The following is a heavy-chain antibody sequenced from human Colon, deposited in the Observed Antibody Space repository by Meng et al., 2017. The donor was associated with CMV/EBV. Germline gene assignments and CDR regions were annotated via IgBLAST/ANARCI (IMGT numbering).Heavy chain of an antibody. Sequence: GESLKISCAASGFTFSNYWMHWVRQVPGKGLVWVARINSDGSTLTYADSVRGRFTVSRDNANNRLYLQMSNLRAEDTAMYFGHAFGGYSYWGQGTLVTVSS. CDR1: GFTFSNYW. CDR2: INSDGSTL. D-gene: IGHD3-16*01. CDR3: HAFGGYSY. J-gene: IGHJ4*02. V-gene: IGHV3-74*03.